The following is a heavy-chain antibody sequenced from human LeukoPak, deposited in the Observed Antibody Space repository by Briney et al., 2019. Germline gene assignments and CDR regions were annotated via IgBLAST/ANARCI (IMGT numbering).Heavy chain of an antibody. CDR3: ARMYTSGWYFDY. Sequence: SGPALVKPTQTLTLTCTFSGFSLSTTGMRVSLIRQPPGKALEWLGLIDWDDDKFYITSLKTRLTISKDTSKNQVVLTMTNMDPVDTATYYCARMYTSGWYFDYWGQGTLVTVSS. J-gene: IGHJ4*02. CDR2: IDWDDDK. D-gene: IGHD6-19*01. V-gene: IGHV2-70*04. CDR1: GFSLSTTGMR.